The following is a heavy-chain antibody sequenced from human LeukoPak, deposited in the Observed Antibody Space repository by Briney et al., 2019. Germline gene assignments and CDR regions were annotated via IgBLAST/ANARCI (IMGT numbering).Heavy chain of an antibody. CDR1: GGSISSGGYY. J-gene: IGHJ4*02. Sequence: KSSETLSLTCTVSGGSISSGGYYWSWIRQHPGKGLEWIGYIYYSGSTYYNPSLKSRVTISVDTSKNQFSPKLSSVTAADTAVYYCASNDYSNFGFDYWGQGTLVTVSS. V-gene: IGHV4-31*03. D-gene: IGHD4-4*01. CDR2: IYYSGST. CDR3: ASNDYSNFGFDY.